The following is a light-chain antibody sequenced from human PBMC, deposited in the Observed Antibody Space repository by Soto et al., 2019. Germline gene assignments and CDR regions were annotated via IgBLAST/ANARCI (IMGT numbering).Light chain of an antibody. CDR1: HSIMTY. Sequence: DIQMTQSPSSLSASVGDEVTITCRASHSIMTYLNWYQLKAGRPPRLLIYAASSLQSGVPSRFSGRGSGTDFTLTISSLQPEDFATYSCQQSYNSPQTFGQGTKVDIK. V-gene: IGKV1-39*01. CDR2: AAS. J-gene: IGKJ1*01. CDR3: QQSYNSPQT.